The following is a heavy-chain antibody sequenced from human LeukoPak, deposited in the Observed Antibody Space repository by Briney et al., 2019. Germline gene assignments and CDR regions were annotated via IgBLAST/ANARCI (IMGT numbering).Heavy chain of an antibody. CDR3: VRLAMVPFFDY. Sequence: GGSPRLSCAASGFTFSTYWMSWVRQAPGKGPEWVANLKPDGSDKYYVDSVKGRYTISRDNAKNLVYLQMNSLRAEDTAVYYCVRLAMVPFFDYWGQGTLVTVSS. V-gene: IGHV3-7*03. D-gene: IGHD3-10*01. J-gene: IGHJ4*02. CDR1: GFTFSTYW. CDR2: LKPDGSDK.